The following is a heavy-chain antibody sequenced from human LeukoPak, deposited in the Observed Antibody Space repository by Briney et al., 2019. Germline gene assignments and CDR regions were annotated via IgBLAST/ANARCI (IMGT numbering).Heavy chain of an antibody. CDR1: GGSFSGYY. V-gene: IGHV4-34*01. CDR2: INHSGST. J-gene: IGHJ6*02. D-gene: IGHD3-3*01. CDR3: ARRGYYDFWSGRSPHVDPPGGMDV. Sequence: PSETLSLTCAVYGGSFSGYYWSWIRQPPGKGLEWIGEINHSGSTNYNPSLKSRVTISVDTSKNQFSLKLSSVTAADTAVYYCARRGYYDFWSGRSPHVDPPGGMDVWGQGTTVTVSS.